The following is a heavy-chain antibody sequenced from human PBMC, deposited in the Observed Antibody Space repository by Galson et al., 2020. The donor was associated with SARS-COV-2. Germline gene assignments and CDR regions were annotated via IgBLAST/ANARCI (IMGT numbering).Heavy chain of an antibody. CDR2: IWYDGSNK. CDR3: ARDIPAIAAAGTDAFDI. CDR1: GFTFSSYG. Sequence: GGSLRLFCAASGFTFSSYGMHWVRQAPGKGLEWVAVIWYDGSNKYYADSVKGRFTISRDNSKNTLYLQMNSLRAEDTAVYYCARDIPAIAAAGTDAFDIWGQGTMVTVSS. V-gene: IGHV3-33*01. D-gene: IGHD6-13*01. J-gene: IGHJ3*02.